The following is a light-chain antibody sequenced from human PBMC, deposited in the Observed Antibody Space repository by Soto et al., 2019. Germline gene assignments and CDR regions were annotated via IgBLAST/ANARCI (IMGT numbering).Light chain of an antibody. CDR1: QSFSSSY. V-gene: IGKV3-20*01. CDR2: GAS. J-gene: IGKJ1*01. CDR3: QQYGTSPWT. Sequence: IVLTQSPDTLSLSPGERATLSCRASQSFSSSYLAWYQQKPGQAPRHLIFGASSRSTGIPDRFSGSGSGTDFTLTISRLEPEDFAVYYCQQYGTSPWTVGQGTKVDIK.